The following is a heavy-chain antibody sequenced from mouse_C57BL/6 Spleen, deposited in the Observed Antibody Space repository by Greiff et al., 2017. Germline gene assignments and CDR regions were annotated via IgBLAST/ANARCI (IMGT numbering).Heavy chain of an antibody. D-gene: IGHD1-1*01. CDR1: GFNIKAYY. CDR3: TTGYGSSHYFDY. V-gene: IGHV14-1*01. J-gene: IGHJ2*01. Sequence: VQLQQSGAELVRPGASVKLSCTASGFNIKAYYMHWVKQRPEQGLEWIGRIDPEDGDTEYAPKFQGKATMTADTSSNTAYLQLSSLTSEDTAVYYCTTGYGSSHYFDYWGQGTTLTVSS. CDR2: IDPEDGDT.